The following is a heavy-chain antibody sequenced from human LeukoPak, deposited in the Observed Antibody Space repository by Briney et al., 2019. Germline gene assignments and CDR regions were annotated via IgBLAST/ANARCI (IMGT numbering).Heavy chain of an antibody. D-gene: IGHD3-9*01. V-gene: IGHV1-46*01. CDR1: GYTFTTYY. CDR3: ARGSRPVYNLLTGKRYFDY. Sequence: ASVKVSCKASGYTFTTYYVHWVRQAPGQGLELMGIINPSGGSTTYAQKFRGRLTMTRDMSTSTVYMEPSSLRSEDTAVYYCARGSRPVYNLLTGKRYFDYWGQGTLLTVSS. J-gene: IGHJ4*02. CDR2: INPSGGST.